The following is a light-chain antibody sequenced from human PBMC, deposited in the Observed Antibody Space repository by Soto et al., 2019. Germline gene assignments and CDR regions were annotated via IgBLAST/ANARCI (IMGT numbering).Light chain of an antibody. CDR2: DVS. CDR1: SSDVGGYNY. J-gene: IGLJ1*01. CDR3: SSYTSSSTLKGV. V-gene: IGLV2-14*01. Sequence: QSALTQPASVSGSPGQSITISCTGTSSDVGGYNYVSWYQQHPGKAPKLMIYDVSNRPSGVSNRFSGSKSGNTASLTISGLQAEDEADYYCSSYTSSSTLKGVLGTGTKVTVL.